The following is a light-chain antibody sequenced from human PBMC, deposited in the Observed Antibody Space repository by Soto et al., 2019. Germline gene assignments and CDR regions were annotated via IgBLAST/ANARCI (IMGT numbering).Light chain of an antibody. CDR1: QSISTY. CDR2: DAS. V-gene: IGKV1-39*01. Sequence: DMLMTESPSSVSASVGGSVTITCRASQSISTYLNWYQQKLGKAPNLLIYDASTLQSGVPSRFSGSGSGTDFTLTISYLQPEDFATYFCQQSYSTPRTFGQGTKVDIK. J-gene: IGKJ1*01. CDR3: QQSYSTPRT.